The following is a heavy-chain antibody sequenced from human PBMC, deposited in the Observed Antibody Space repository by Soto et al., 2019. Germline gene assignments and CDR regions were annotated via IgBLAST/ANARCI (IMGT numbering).Heavy chain of an antibody. CDR1: GFTVSSNY. CDR3: ARGPYRAARPYYFDY. CDR2: IYSGGST. V-gene: IGHV3-53*04. Sequence: GGSLRLSCAASGFTVSSNYMSWVRQAPGKGLEWVSVIYSGGSTYYADSVKGRFTISRHNSKNTLYLQMNSLRAEDTAVYYCARGPYRAARPYYFDYWGQGTLVTVSS. D-gene: IGHD6-6*01. J-gene: IGHJ4*02.